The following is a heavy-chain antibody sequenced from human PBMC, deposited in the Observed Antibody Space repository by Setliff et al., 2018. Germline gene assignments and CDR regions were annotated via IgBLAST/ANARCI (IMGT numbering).Heavy chain of an antibody. V-gene: IGHV4-61*02. CDR2: IFTAGNT. J-gene: IGHJ6*02. CDR1: GDSISNGSYS. D-gene: IGHD2-8*01. Sequence: PSETLSLTCTVSGDSISNGSYSWTWIRQPAGKGLEWIGRIFTAGNTDYNPSLKSRDTISLDMSKNQFFLRLTSVTAADTAVYYCAKEHVVISFVTNTHHHYGMDVWGQGTTVTVSS. CDR3: AKEHVVISFVTNTHHHYGMDV.